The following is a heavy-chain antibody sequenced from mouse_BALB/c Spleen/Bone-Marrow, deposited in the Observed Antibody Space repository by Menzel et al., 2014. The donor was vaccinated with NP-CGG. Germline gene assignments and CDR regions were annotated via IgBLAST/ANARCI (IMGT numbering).Heavy chain of an antibody. D-gene: IGHD1-2*01. V-gene: IGHV2-2*02. CDR3: ARNSHYRGYYYAMDY. CDR1: GFSLTSYG. Sequence: QVQLQQPGPGLVQPSQSLSITCTVSGFSLTSYGVHWVRQSPGKGLEWLGVIWSGGSTDYNAAFISRLSISKDNSKSXVFFKMNSLQANDTAIYYCARNSHYRGYYYAMDYWGQGTSVTVSS. J-gene: IGHJ4*01. CDR2: IWSGGST.